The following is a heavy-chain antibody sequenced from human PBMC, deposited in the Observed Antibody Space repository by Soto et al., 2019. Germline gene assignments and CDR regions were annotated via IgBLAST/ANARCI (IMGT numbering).Heavy chain of an antibody. Sequence: EVHLLESGGDLVQPGGSLRLSCLASGFTFSSYAISWVRQAPGKGLEWVSSINTDGSIYYADSVRGRFIISRDNSDNTLCLQMSSLKADDTAVYYCAKNYYMDVWGKGTTVTVSS. CDR1: GFTFSSYA. D-gene: IGHD3-10*01. CDR2: INTDGSI. CDR3: AKNYYMDV. V-gene: IGHV3-23*01. J-gene: IGHJ6*03.